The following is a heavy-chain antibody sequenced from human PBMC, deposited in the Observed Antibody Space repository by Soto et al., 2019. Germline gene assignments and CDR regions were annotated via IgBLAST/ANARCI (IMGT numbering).Heavy chain of an antibody. CDR3: AKGPNTDYYYDSSGYYCGY. CDR1: GFTFSSYA. D-gene: IGHD3-22*01. J-gene: IGHJ4*02. V-gene: IGHV3-23*01. CDR2: ISGSGGST. Sequence: VGSLRLSCAASGFTFSSYAMSWVRQAPGKGLEWVSAISGSGGSTYYADSVKGRFTISRDNSKNTLYLQMNSLRAEDTAVYYCAKGPNTDYYYDSSGYYCGYWGQGTLVTVSS.